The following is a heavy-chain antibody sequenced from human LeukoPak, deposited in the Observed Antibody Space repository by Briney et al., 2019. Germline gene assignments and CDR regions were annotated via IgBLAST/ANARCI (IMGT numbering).Heavy chain of an antibody. CDR3: AKYATGYAPNFDY. CDR2: IGPSGAVT. Sequence: GGSLRLSCAGSGFTFETYAMTWVRQAPGKGLEWVSVIGPSGAVTHYAESVKGRFTISRDNSKNTLYLQMNSLRVEDTAIYFCAKYATGYAPNFDYWGQGSLVTVSS. D-gene: IGHD5-12*01. CDR1: GFTFETYA. V-gene: IGHV3-23*01. J-gene: IGHJ4*02.